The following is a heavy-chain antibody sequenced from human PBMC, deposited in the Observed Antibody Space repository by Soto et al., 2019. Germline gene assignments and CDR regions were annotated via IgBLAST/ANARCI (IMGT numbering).Heavy chain of an antibody. Sequence: SLRLSCAASGFTFSSYGMHWVRQAPGKGLGCVAVIWYDGSNKWYADSVKGRFTISRDNSKNTLYLQMNSLRAEDTAVYSCARDRGYSGYDTPPFYSGMYVWGQGTTVTVSS. CDR3: ARDRGYSGYDTPPFYSGMYV. J-gene: IGHJ6*02. CDR2: IWYDGSNK. V-gene: IGHV3-33*01. CDR1: GFTFSSYG. D-gene: IGHD5-12*01.